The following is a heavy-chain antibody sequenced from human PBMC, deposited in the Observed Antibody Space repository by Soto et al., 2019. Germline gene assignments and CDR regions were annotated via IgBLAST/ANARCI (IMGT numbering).Heavy chain of an antibody. D-gene: IGHD7-27*01. CDR3: ARRYELGYYFDY. J-gene: IGHJ4*02. V-gene: IGHV3-53*01. Sequence: GGSLRLSSAASGFTVSSNYMSWVRQAPGKGLEWVSVIYSGGSTYYADSVKGRFTISRDNSKNTLYLQMNSLRAEDTAVYYCARRYELGYYFDYWGQGTLVTVSS. CDR2: IYSGGST. CDR1: GFTVSSNY.